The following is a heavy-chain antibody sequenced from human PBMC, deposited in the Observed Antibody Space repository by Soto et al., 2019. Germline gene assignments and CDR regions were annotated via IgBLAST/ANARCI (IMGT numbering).Heavy chain of an antibody. D-gene: IGHD6-19*01. Sequence: DVQLVESGGGLVQPGGSLRLSCAASGFTFGAFEMNWVRQAPGKGPEWMSNIRNSGDTTYYADSVKGRFSISRDNANNPLFPQLDGLRPEDTALCDGARQGGSDWLTYFGLWGRRTVVRVSS. J-gene: IGHJ2*01. CDR3: ARQGGSDWLTYFGL. CDR1: GFTFGAFE. V-gene: IGHV3-48*03. CDR2: IRNSGDTT.